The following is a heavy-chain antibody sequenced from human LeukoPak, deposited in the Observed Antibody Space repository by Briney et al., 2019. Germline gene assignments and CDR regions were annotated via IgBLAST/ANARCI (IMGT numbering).Heavy chain of an antibody. D-gene: IGHD2-2*01. V-gene: IGHV3-33*01. J-gene: IGHJ6*02. CDR3: ARGAYCSSTSCYEGLYYYYGMDV. CDR1: GFTFSSYG. CDR2: IWYDGSNK. Sequence: GGSLRLSCAASGFTFSSYGTHWVRQAPGKGLEWVAVIWYDGSNKYYADSVKGRFTISRDNSKNTLYLQMNSLRAEDTAVYYCARGAYCSSTSCYEGLYYYYGMDVWGQGTTVTVSS.